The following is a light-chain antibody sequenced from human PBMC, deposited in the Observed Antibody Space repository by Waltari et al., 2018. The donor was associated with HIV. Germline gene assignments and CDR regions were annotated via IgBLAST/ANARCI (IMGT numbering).Light chain of an antibody. V-gene: IGKV2-28*01. Sequence: GVTQSPLSLSVTPGEPASISCTSNQSLLYTNGYNYVDWYLQKPGQSPQLLIYLGSNRASGVPDRFSGSGSGTHFTLKISKLQTEDVGFYYCMQALQIPWTFGLGTKVEIK. CDR3: MQALQIPWT. CDR2: LGS. CDR1: QSLLYTNGYNY. J-gene: IGKJ1*01.